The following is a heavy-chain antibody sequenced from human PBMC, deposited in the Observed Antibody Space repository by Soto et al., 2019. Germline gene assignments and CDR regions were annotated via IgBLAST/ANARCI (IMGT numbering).Heavy chain of an antibody. CDR3: ARDKSTGLFDY. J-gene: IGHJ4*02. CDR2: INHSGST. Sequence: QVQLQQWGAGLLKPSETLSLTCAVYGGSFSGYYWTWIRQPPGTGLEWIGEINHSGSTNYNPSLKSRVTISVDTYKNQFSLKLTSVTAADTAVYYCARDKSTGLFDYWGQGTLVTVSS. V-gene: IGHV4-34*01. CDR1: GGSFSGYY. D-gene: IGHD2-8*02.